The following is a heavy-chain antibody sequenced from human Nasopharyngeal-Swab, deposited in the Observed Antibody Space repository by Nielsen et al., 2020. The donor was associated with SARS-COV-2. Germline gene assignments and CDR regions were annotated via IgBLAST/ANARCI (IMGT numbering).Heavy chain of an antibody. Sequence: GESLKISCKGSGYIFTSYWIGWVRQMPGKGLEWMGIIYPGDSDTRYSPSFQGQVTISADKSISTAYLQWSSLKASDTAMYYCARQPDLNYYGSGSYYPYFDYWGQGTLVTVSS. J-gene: IGHJ4*02. CDR1: GYIFTSYW. CDR3: ARQPDLNYYGSGSYYPYFDY. CDR2: IYPGDSDT. D-gene: IGHD3-10*01. V-gene: IGHV5-51*01.